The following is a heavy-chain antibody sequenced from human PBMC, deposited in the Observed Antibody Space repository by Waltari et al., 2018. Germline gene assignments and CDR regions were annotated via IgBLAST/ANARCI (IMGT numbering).Heavy chain of an antibody. J-gene: IGHJ4*02. CDR2: ITNSGDST. CDR1: DCTFSTYA. Sequence: EVQLLESGGGLVQPGGSLRLSCAASDCTFSTYAMSWVRQAPGKGLEWVSAITNSGDSTYYADSVKGRFTISRDNSKNTLYLQMNSLRAEDTAIYYCAEDHGWLHYYWGQGTLVTVSS. V-gene: IGHV3-23*01. D-gene: IGHD5-12*01. CDR3: AEDHGWLHYY.